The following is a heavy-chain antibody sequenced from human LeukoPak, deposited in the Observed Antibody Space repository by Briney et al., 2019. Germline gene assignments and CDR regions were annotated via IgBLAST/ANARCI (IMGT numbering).Heavy chain of an antibody. D-gene: IGHD2-15*01. J-gene: IGHJ6*04. CDR3: ARGGPGYCSGGSCYSGYYGMDV. V-gene: IGHV4-30-2*01. CDR2: IYHSGST. CDR1: GGSISSGGYS. Sequence: PSQTLSLTCAVSGGSISSGGYSWSWLRQPPGQGLEWVGYIYHSGSTYYNPSLKSRVTISVDRSKNQFSLKLSSVAAADTAVYYCARGGPGYCSGGSCYSGYYGMDVWGKGTTVTVSS.